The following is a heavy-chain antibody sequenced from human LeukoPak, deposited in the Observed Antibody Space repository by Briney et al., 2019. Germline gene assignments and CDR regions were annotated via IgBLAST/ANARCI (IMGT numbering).Heavy chain of an antibody. Sequence: GRSLRLSCTASGFRFSSYGIHWVRQTPGKGLEWVALVSYDGSNKDYADSVKGRFTISRDNSKNTVYLQINSLRAEDTAVYYCAGGMGSVYFDYWGQGTLVTVSS. D-gene: IGHD3-10*01. CDR2: VSYDGSNK. V-gene: IGHV3-33*01. CDR3: AGGMGSVYFDY. CDR1: GFRFSSYG. J-gene: IGHJ4*02.